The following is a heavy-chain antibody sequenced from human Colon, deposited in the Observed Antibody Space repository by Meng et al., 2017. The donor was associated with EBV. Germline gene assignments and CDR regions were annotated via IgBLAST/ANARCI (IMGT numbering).Heavy chain of an antibody. V-gene: IGHV7-4-1*02. Sequence: QVQVVDTGLELKKPGASVKVSCKASGYTFTSYAMNWVRQAPGQGLEWMGWINTNTGNPTYAQGFTGRFVFSLDTSVSTAYLQISSLKAADTAVYYCARLYCSGGSCYTIDYWGQGTLVTVSS. CDR1: GYTFTSYA. J-gene: IGHJ4*02. D-gene: IGHD2-15*01. CDR3: ARLYCSGGSCYTIDY. CDR2: INTNTGNP.